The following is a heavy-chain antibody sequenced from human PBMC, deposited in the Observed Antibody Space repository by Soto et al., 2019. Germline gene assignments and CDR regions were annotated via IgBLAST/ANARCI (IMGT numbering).Heavy chain of an antibody. D-gene: IGHD2-8*01. V-gene: IGHV4-38-2*01. CDR2: IHQSGGT. Sequence: SETLSLTCAVSGYSISSGYYWAWIRQPPGKGLEWIATIHQSGGTYYNPSLKSRVTISVDTSKNQFSLKLSSVTAADTAVFYCARVRDCSNGVCYTGSLDYWGQGTLVTVS. J-gene: IGHJ4*02. CDR3: ARVRDCSNGVCYTGSLDY. CDR1: GYSISSGYY.